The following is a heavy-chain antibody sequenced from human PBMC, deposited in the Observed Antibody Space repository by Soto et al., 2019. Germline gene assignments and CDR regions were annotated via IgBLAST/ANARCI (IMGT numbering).Heavy chain of an antibody. Sequence: ASVKVSCKASGYTFTDYYRHWVRQAPGQGLEWMGWISPKSGATNYAQKFQGWVTISVDTSKTQFSLKLSSVTAADTAVYYCARAWTAGAGWANWFDLWGQGTLVTVSS. CDR3: ARAWTAGAGWANWFDL. D-gene: IGHD6-13*01. V-gene: IGHV1-2*04. CDR1: GYTFTDYY. CDR2: ISPKSGAT. J-gene: IGHJ5*02.